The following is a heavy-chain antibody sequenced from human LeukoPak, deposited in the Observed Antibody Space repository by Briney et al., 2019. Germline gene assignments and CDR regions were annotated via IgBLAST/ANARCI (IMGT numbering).Heavy chain of an antibody. Sequence: ASVKVSCKASGYTFTSYDINWVRQAAGQGREWMGWMNPNSGKTGYAQKFQGRVNMTSNTSISTAYMELSSLRSEDTAVYYCARASYYDSSGYFGELDAFDIWGQGTMVTVSS. CDR1: GYTFTSYD. CDR2: MNPNSGKT. CDR3: ARASYYDSSGYFGELDAFDI. D-gene: IGHD3-22*01. J-gene: IGHJ3*02. V-gene: IGHV1-8*01.